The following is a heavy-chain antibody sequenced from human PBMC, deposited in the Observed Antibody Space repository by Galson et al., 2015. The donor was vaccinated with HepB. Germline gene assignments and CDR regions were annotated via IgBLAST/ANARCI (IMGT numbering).Heavy chain of an antibody. Sequence: SLRLSCAASGFTFSSYGMHWVRQAPGKGLEWVAVISYDGSNKYYADSVKGRFTISRDNSKNTLYLQMNSLRAEDTAVYYCAKDRMAMLSYGSGSTDYWGQGTLVTVSS. CDR1: GFTFSSYG. V-gene: IGHV3-30*18. D-gene: IGHD3-10*01. CDR2: ISYDGSNK. CDR3: AKDRMAMLSYGSGSTDY. J-gene: IGHJ4*02.